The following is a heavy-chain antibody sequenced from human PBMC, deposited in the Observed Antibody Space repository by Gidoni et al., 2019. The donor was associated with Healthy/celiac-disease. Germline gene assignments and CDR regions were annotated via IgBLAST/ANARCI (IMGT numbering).Heavy chain of an antibody. CDR1: GFTFSSHS. CDR2: ISSSSSYI. CDR3: ARALLIDYGGNSGFDY. D-gene: IGHD4-17*01. V-gene: IGHV3-21*01. J-gene: IGHJ4*02. Sequence: EVQLVASGGGRVKPGGSLRLSCAASGFTFSSHSMNWVRQAPGKGLEWVSSISSSSSYIYYADSVKGRFTISRDNAKNSLYLQMNSLRAEDTAVYYCARALLIDYGGNSGFDYWGQGTLVTVSS.